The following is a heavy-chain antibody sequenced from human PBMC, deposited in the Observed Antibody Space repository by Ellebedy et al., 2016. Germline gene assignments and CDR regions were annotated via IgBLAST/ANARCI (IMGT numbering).Heavy chain of an antibody. J-gene: IGHJ3*02. CDR1: GFTVSSNY. V-gene: IGHV3-66*01. D-gene: IGHD3-3*01. CDR2: IYSGGST. Sequence: GGSLRLSXAASGFTVSSNYMSWVRQAPGKGLEWVSVIYSGGSTYYADSVKGRFTISRDNSKNTLYLQMNSLRAEDTAVYYCARDGLGPYYDFWSGYYTYDAFDIWGQGTMVTVSS. CDR3: ARDGLGPYYDFWSGYYTYDAFDI.